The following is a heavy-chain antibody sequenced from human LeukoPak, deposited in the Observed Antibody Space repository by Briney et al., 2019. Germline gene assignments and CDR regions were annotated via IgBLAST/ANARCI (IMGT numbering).Heavy chain of an antibody. Sequence: SETLSLTCTVSGGSISSYYWSWIRQPPGKGPEWIGYIYYSGSTNYNPSLKSRVTISVDTSKNQFSLKLSSVTAADTAVYYCARGGTYMFDPWGQGTLVTVSS. CDR2: IYYSGST. J-gene: IGHJ5*02. CDR1: GGSISSYY. D-gene: IGHD4-11*01. V-gene: IGHV4-59*01. CDR3: ARGGTYMFDP.